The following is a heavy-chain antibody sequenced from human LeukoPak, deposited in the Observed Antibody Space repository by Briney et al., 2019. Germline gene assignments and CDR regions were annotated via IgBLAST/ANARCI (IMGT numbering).Heavy chain of an antibody. J-gene: IGHJ4*02. D-gene: IGHD1-1*01. Sequence: GESLRLSCAASGFTFSNYAMHWVRQAPGKGLEWVSYISNSGNTIFYADSVKGRFTISRDNGKNSLYLQMNSLRAEDTAVYYCARVFSNPTGNDYWGQGTLVTVSS. CDR1: GFTFSNYA. CDR3: ARVFSNPTGNDY. CDR2: ISNSGNTI. V-gene: IGHV3-48*03.